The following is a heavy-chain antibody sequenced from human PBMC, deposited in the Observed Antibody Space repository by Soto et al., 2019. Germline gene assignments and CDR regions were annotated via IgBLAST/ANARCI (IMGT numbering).Heavy chain of an antibody. CDR3: ARGGGSRYPRFSKWNYVACPPAAFDI. V-gene: IGHV3-21*01. D-gene: IGHD2-15*01. Sequence: GGSLRLSCAPSVFTFSSYSMKWVRQAPLRGPEWASSISRSSSYIYYADSVKVRFTISRDNDKNSLYLQMNSLRPEDTAVHYCARGGGSRYPRFSKWNYVACPPAAFDIWGQGTMVT. J-gene: IGHJ3*02. CDR1: VFTFSSYS. CDR2: ISRSSSYI.